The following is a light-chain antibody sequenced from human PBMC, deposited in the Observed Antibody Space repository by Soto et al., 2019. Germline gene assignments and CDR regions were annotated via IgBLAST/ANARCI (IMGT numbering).Light chain of an antibody. CDR3: VLYMGSGICV. CDR2: TTN. Sequence: QAVVTQEPSFSVSPGGTVTLTCGLSSGSVSPSYYPGWFQQTPGQAPRALIYTTNTRSSGVPDRFSGSILGNKAALTITGAQADDEADYYCVLYMGSGICVFGGGTKVTVL. V-gene: IGLV8-61*01. J-gene: IGLJ3*02. CDR1: SGSVSPSYY.